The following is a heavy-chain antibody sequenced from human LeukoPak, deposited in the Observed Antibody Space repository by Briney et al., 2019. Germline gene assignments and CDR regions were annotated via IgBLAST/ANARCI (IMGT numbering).Heavy chain of an antibody. V-gene: IGHV1-3*03. CDR2: ITTGRGET. CDR1: GYTFTDYA. J-gene: IGHJ1*01. D-gene: IGHD3-10*01. Sequence: ASVKVSCKASGYTFTDYALHWVRQAPGQSLEWMGWITTGRGETRYSQEFQRRITFTRDTSASTVYMDLSDLRSEDTAVYYCARVDFSGSGRYGETAEFFDHWGQGTLVTVSS. CDR3: ARVDFSGSGRYGETAEFFDH.